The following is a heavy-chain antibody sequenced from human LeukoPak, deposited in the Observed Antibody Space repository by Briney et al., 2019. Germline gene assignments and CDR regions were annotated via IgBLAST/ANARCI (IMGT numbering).Heavy chain of an antibody. CDR3: ARVLAHYDFWSGYLY. J-gene: IGHJ4*02. V-gene: IGHV1-69*13. D-gene: IGHD3-3*01. CDR2: IIPIFGTA. CDR1: GGTFSSYA. Sequence: EASVKVSCMASGGTFSSYAISWVRQAPGQGVEWMGGIIPIFGTANYAQKFQGRVTITADESTSTAYMELSSLRSEDTAVYYCARVLAHYDFWSGYLYWGQGTLVTVSS.